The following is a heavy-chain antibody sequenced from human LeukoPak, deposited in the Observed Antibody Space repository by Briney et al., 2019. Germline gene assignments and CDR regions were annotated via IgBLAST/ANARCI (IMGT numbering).Heavy chain of an antibody. Sequence: ASVKVSCKASGFTFTSSAMQWVRQARGQRLEWIGWIVVGSGNTNYAQKFQERVTITRDMSTSTAYMELSSLRSEDTAVYYCAAESYYYDSNGYYYSAFDIWGQGTMVTVSS. V-gene: IGHV1-58*02. CDR3: AAESYYYDSNGYYYSAFDI. CDR2: IVVGSGNT. J-gene: IGHJ3*02. CDR1: GFTFTSSA. D-gene: IGHD3-22*01.